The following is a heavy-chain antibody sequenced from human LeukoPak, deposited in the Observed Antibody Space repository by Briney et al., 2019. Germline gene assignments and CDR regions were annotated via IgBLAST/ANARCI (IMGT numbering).Heavy chain of an antibody. D-gene: IGHD4-23*01. CDR1: GFTFSSYA. Sequence: GGSLRLSCAASGFTFSSYAMHWVRQTPGKGLEWVAVISYDGSNKYYADSVKGRFTISRDNSKDTLYLQMNSLRAEDTAVYYCARKTVVGSYFDYWGQGTPVTVSS. V-gene: IGHV3-30-3*01. J-gene: IGHJ4*02. CDR2: ISYDGSNK. CDR3: ARKTVVGSYFDY.